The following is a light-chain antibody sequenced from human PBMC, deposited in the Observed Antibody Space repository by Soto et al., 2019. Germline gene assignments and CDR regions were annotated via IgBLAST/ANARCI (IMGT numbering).Light chain of an antibody. CDR3: QRYYGIPLT. V-gene: IGKV4-1*01. CDR1: QSVLYGSNNKNY. CDR2: LAS. J-gene: IGKJ4*01. Sequence: DFVLTQSPDSLAVSLGERATINCKSSQSVLYGSNNKNYLAWYQQKPGQPPRLLINLASTRESGVPDRFSGSGSGTEVNLTISGLQAEDVAVYYCQRYYGIPLTFGGGTRVEIK.